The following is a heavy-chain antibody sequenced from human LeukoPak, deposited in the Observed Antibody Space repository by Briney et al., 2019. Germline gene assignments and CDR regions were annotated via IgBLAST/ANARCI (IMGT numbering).Heavy chain of an antibody. Sequence: GGSLRLSCAASGFTFDDYAMHWVRQAPGKGLEWVSGISWNSGSIGYADSVKGRFTISRDNAKNSLYLQMNSLRAEDTALYYCAKGEYSGYSYYYGMDVWGQGTTVTVSS. CDR1: GFTFDDYA. V-gene: IGHV3-9*01. D-gene: IGHD5-12*01. J-gene: IGHJ6*02. CDR2: ISWNSGSI. CDR3: AKGEYSGYSYYYGMDV.